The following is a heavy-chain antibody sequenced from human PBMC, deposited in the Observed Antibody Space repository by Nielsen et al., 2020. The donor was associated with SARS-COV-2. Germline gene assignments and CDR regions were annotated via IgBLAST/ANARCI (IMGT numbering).Heavy chain of an antibody. Sequence: SVKVSCKASGGTFSSYAISWVRQAPGQGLEWMGGIIPIFGTANYAQKFQGRVTITADESTSTAYMELSSLRSEDTAVYYCARGEGWLAPDALDIWGQGTMVTVSS. J-gene: IGHJ3*02. D-gene: IGHD6-19*01. CDR2: IIPIFGTA. CDR3: ARGEGWLAPDALDI. CDR1: GGTFSSYA. V-gene: IGHV1-69*13.